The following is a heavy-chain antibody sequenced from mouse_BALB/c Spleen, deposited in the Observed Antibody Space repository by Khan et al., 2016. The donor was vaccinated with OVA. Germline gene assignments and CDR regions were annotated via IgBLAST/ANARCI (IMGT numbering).Heavy chain of an antibody. D-gene: IGHD1-1*01. V-gene: IGHV1-20*02. J-gene: IGHJ2*01. CDR1: GYSFTGYF. CDR2: INPHIGET. Sequence: VRLQQSGPELVRPGASVKISCTASGYSFTGYFMNWVMQSHGKSLEWIGRINPHIGETFYNQRFKDKATLTVDESSSTAHMELRSLASEDSADDYCTRIYRSDYDYWGQGTTLTVSP. CDR3: TRIYRSDYDY.